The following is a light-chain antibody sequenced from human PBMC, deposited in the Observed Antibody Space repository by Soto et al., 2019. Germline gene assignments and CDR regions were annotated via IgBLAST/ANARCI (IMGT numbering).Light chain of an antibody. V-gene: IGLV2-14*01. Sequence: QSALTQPASVSGSPGQSITVSCTGTSSDLGGYNYVSWYQHHPGKATKLMIYEVSNRPSGVSNHFSGSKSGNTASQTISGLQAEDEADYYCSSYTSSDTLVFGTGTKVTVL. CDR3: SSYTSSDTLV. J-gene: IGLJ1*01. CDR2: EVS. CDR1: SSDLGGYNY.